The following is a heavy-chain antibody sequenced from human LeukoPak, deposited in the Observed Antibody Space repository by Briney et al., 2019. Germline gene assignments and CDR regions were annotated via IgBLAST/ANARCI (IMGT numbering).Heavy chain of an antibody. V-gene: IGHV3-64*01. D-gene: IGHD5-18*01. CDR1: GFTFSSYA. J-gene: IGHJ4*02. Sequence: SGGSLRLSCAASGFTFSSYAMHWVRQAPGKGLEYVSAISSNGGSTYYANSVKGRFTISRDNSKNTLYLQMGSLRAEDMAVYYCARAPGSYGSLYYFDYWGQGTLVTVSS. CDR3: ARAPGSYGSLYYFDY. CDR2: ISSNGGST.